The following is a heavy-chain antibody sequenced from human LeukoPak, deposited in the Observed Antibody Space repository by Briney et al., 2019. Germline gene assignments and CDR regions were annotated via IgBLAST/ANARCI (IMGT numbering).Heavy chain of an antibody. J-gene: IGHJ4*02. V-gene: IGHV4-34*01. CDR1: GGSFSGYY. CDR2: INHSGST. CDR3: GRQLETYGLAADY. D-gene: IGHD3/OR15-3a*01. Sequence: SETLSLTCAVYGGSFSGYYWSWIRQPPGKGLEWIGEINHSGSTNYNPSLTSRVTMSVDTSKNQISLKLFSVTAADSAVYYCGRQLETYGLAADYWGQGTRVTVSS.